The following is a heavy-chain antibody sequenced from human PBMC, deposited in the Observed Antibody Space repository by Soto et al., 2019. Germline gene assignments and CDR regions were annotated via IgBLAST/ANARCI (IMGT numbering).Heavy chain of an antibody. CDR1: GYLFTEND. D-gene: IGHD3-10*01. V-gene: IGHV1-8*01. CDR2: MNPKSGNT. Sequence: QVQLVQSGSEVRRPGTSVKVSCKASGYLFTENDINWVRQATGQGPEWMGWMNPKSGNTGYAQKVQGRVSMTRDNSKTTAYMELSSLGSEDTAVYYCVRAPLDYYSADYFDTWGQGTQVTFSS. CDR3: VRAPLDYYSADYFDT. J-gene: IGHJ4*02.